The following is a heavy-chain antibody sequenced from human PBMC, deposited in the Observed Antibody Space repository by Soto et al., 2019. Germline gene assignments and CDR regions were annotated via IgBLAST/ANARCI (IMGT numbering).Heavy chain of an antibody. J-gene: IGHJ4*02. V-gene: IGHV4-39*01. Sequence: QLQLQESGPGLVKPSETLSLTCTVSGGSISSSSYYWGWIRQPPGKGLEWIGSIYYSGSTYYNPSLKSRVTISVDTFKNQFSLKLSSVTAADTAVYYCARLAGTVITDAFFDYWGQGTLVTVSS. CDR3: ARLAGTVITDAFFDY. CDR1: GGSISSSSYY. CDR2: IYYSGST. D-gene: IGHD4-17*01.